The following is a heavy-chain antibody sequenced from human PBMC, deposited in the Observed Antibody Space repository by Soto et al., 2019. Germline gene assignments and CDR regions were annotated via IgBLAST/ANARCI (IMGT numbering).Heavy chain of an antibody. CDR2: ISYDGSNK. CDR3: AKDRRPNYYYGMDV. V-gene: IGHV3-30-3*01. Sequence: QVQLVESGGGVVQPGWSLRLSCAASGFTFSSYAMHWVRQAPGKGLEWVAVISYDGSNKYYADSVKGRFTISRDNSKNTLYLQMNSLRAEDTAVYYCAKDRRPNYYYGMDVWGQGTTVTVSS. J-gene: IGHJ6*02. CDR1: GFTFSSYA. D-gene: IGHD6-25*01.